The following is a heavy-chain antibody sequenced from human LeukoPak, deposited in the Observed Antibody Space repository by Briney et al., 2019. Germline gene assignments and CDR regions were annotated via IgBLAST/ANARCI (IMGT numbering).Heavy chain of an antibody. J-gene: IGHJ4*02. CDR3: ARVPWGYSSGWYVDY. CDR1: GFTFSSYS. D-gene: IGHD6-19*01. CDR2: ISSSSSYI. V-gene: IGHV3-21*01. Sequence: GGSLRLSCAASGFTFSSYSMNWVRQAPGKGLEWVSSISSSSSYIYYADSAKGRFTISRDNAKNSLYLQMNSLRAEDTAVYYCARVPWGYSSGWYVDYWGQGTLVTVSS.